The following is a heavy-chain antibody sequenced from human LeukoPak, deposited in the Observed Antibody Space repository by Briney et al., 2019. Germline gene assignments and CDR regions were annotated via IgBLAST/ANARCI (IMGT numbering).Heavy chain of an antibody. D-gene: IGHD2-8*02. CDR3: ARGGTGAFDY. J-gene: IGHJ4*02. CDR2: ISSTSAYT. CDR1: GFPFTSGFTFSDYY. V-gene: IGHV3-11*06. Sequence: PGGSLRLSCAASGFPFTSGFTFSDYYMSWIRQAPGKGLEWVLYISSTSAYTSYADSVRGRFTISRDNANNSLFLQMNGLRAEDTAIYYCARGGTGAFDYWGQGTLVTVSS.